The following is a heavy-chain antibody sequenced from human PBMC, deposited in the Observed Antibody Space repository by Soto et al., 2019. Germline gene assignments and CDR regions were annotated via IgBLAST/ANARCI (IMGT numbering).Heavy chain of an antibody. J-gene: IGHJ5*02. CDR2: IIPILGIA. V-gene: IGHV1-69*02. D-gene: IGHD2-15*01. Sequence: ASVKVSCKASGGTFSSYTISWVRQAPGQGLEWMGRIIPILGIANYAQKFQGRVTITADKSTSTAYMELSSLRSEDTAVYYCARTSGYCSGGSCSDWFDPWGQGTLVTVSS. CDR3: ARTSGYCSGGSCSDWFDP. CDR1: GGTFSSYT.